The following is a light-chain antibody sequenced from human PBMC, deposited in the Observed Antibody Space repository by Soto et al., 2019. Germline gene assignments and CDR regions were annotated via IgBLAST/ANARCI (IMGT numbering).Light chain of an antibody. CDR1: QNINIY. CDR2: AAS. CDR3: QQSYTIPPT. J-gene: IGKJ5*01. Sequence: DLQMTQSTSSLSASVRDKVTITCRASQNINIYLNWYQQKPGKAPKLLMYAASSLQSEVASRFSFSGSGTDFTLTISSLQPEHFGTYYCQQSYTIPPTCGQGTRLEIK. V-gene: IGKV1-39*01.